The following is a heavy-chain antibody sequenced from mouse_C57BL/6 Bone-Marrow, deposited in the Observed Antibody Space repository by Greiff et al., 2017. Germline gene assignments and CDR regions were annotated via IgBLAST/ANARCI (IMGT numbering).Heavy chain of an antibody. CDR1: GYTFTDYY. Sequence: EVQLQQSGPELVKPGASVKISCKASGYTFTDYYMNWVKQSHGKSLEWIGDINPNNGGTSYNQKFKGKATLTVDKSSSTAYMELRSLTSEDSAVYYGAREGHEGYYWFAYGGQGTLVTVSA. V-gene: IGHV1-26*01. CDR3: AREGHEGYYWFAY. CDR2: INPNNGGT. D-gene: IGHD2-3*01. J-gene: IGHJ3*01.